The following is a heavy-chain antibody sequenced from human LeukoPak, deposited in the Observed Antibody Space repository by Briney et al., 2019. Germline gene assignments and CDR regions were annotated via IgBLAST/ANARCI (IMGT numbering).Heavy chain of an antibody. CDR2: IYHSGST. CDR3: ARGISSSWYGSDYYYYYYMDV. J-gene: IGHJ6*03. V-gene: IGHV4-30-2*01. CDR1: GGSISSGGYS. D-gene: IGHD6-13*01. Sequence: PSQTLSLTCAVSGGSISSGGYSWSWIRQPPGKGLEWIGYIYHSGSTYYNPSLKSRVTISVDRSKNQFSLKLSSVTAADTAVYYCARGISSSWYGSDYYYYYYMDVWGKGTTVTVSS.